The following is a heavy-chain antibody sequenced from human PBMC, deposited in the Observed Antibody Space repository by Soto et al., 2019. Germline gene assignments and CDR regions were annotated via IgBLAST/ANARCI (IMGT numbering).Heavy chain of an antibody. V-gene: IGHV4-4*02. D-gene: IGHD2-8*01. CDR2: IYHSGST. Sequence: TSETLSLTCAVSGGSFSSIYWWSWVRQPPGKGLEWIGEIYHSGSTNYNPSLKSRATISLDKSKNQFSLKLSSVTAADTAVYYCARHVPRDCTNGVCYLWWFDPWGQGTLVTVSS. J-gene: IGHJ5*02. CDR3: ARHVPRDCTNGVCYLWWFDP. CDR1: GGSFSSIYW.